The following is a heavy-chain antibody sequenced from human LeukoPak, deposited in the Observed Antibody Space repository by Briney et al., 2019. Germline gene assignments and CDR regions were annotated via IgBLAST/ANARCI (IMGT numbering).Heavy chain of an antibody. D-gene: IGHD4-17*01. Sequence: ASVKVSCKASGYTFIGYYMHWVRQAPGQGLERMGWISAYNGNTNYAQKLQGRVTMTTDTSTSTAYMELRSLRSDDTAVYYCARDVRTAVTTGYWGQGTLVTVSS. J-gene: IGHJ4*02. CDR1: GYTFIGYY. CDR2: ISAYNGNT. CDR3: ARDVRTAVTTGY. V-gene: IGHV1-18*04.